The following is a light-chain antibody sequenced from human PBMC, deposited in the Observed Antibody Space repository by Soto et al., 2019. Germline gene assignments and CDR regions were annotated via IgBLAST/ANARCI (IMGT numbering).Light chain of an antibody. V-gene: IGLV1-40*01. J-gene: IGLJ2*01. CDR3: QSYDSSLRGSV. CDR2: GNN. Sequence: QSVLTQPPSVSGAPGQRVTISCTGSSSNIGAGYDVHWYQQLPGTAPKLLIHGNNNPPSGVPDRFSGSKSGTSASLAITGLQADDEADYYCQSYDSSLRGSVFGGGTKLTVL. CDR1: SSNIGAGYD.